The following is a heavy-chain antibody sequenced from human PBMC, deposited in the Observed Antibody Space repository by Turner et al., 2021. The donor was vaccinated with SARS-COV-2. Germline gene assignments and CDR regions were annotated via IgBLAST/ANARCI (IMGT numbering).Heavy chain of an antibody. V-gene: IGHV3-30*18. J-gene: IGHJ4*01. CDR1: GLTSSNYG. CDR3: AKSGGMYCSGGNCYSSYFDF. D-gene: IGHD2-15*01. CDR2: ISYDVSKK. Sequence: QVKLVDPGGGVVQPGRSLRLSWGASGLTSSNYGVHGVRQAPVKGLECVAIISYDVSKKYYADAEKGRFTITRDNSNNTLYLQMNSLRAEDTAVYYCAKSGGMYCSGGNCYSSYFDFWGQGTLVTVSS.